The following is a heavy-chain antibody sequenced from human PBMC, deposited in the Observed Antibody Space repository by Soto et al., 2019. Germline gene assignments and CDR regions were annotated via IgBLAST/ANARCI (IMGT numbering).Heavy chain of an antibody. CDR1: GYTFTNYD. V-gene: IGHV1-18*01. D-gene: IGHD3-10*01. CDR3: ARGYYYGSGRPTPGGMDV. Sequence: QVRLVQSGVEVKKPGASVKVSCKASGYTFTNYDINWVRQAPGQGLEWMGWISTYTGNTNYAQKLQGRVTMTTDTSTSTAYMELRSLRSDDTAVYYCARGYYYGSGRPTPGGMDVWGQGTTVTVSS. CDR2: ISTYTGNT. J-gene: IGHJ6*02.